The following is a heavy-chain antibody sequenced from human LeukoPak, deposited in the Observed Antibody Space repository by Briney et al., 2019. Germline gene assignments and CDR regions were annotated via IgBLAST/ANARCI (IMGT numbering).Heavy chain of an antibody. J-gene: IGHJ5*02. CDR2: ISAYNGST. Sequence: ASVKVSCKASGYTFTSYGISWVRQAPGQGLEWMGWISAYNGSTNYAQKLQGRVTMTTDTSTSTAYMELRSLRSDDTAVYYCARDPPYYDILTGYPWFDPWGQGTLVTVSS. CDR3: ARDPPYYDILTGYPWFDP. V-gene: IGHV1-18*01. CDR1: GYTFTSYG. D-gene: IGHD3-9*01.